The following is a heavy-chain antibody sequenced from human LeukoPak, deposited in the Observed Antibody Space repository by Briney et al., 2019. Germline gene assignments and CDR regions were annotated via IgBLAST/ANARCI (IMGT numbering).Heavy chain of an antibody. Sequence: PGGSLRLSCVASGITFSSYSMNWVRQAPGKGLEWVSYISSFSGTINYADSVKGRFTISRDNAKNSLYLQMNSLRVEDTAVYYCARPSFRTGSYFDHWGQGTLVTVSS. CDR2: ISSFSGTI. CDR3: ARPSFRTGSYFDH. CDR1: GITFSSYS. D-gene: IGHD3/OR15-3a*01. V-gene: IGHV3-48*01. J-gene: IGHJ4*02.